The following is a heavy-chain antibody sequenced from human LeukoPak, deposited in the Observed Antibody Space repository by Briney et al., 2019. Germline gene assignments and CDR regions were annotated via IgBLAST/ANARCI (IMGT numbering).Heavy chain of an antibody. V-gene: IGHV3-7*01. CDR1: GFTFSNYW. Sequence: GGSLRLSCAASGFTFSNYWMDWVRQVPGKGLEWVADIKQDGSEKYYMDSVKGRFTISRDNAKNSLYLQMNSLRVEDTAVYYCGRAGAAGATIGWFDPWGQGTLVTVSS. CDR2: IKQDGSEK. CDR3: GRAGAAGATIGWFDP. D-gene: IGHD1-26*01. J-gene: IGHJ5*02.